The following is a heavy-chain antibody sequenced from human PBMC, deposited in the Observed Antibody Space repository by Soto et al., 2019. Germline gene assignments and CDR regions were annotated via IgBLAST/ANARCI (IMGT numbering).Heavy chain of an antibody. J-gene: IGHJ4*02. CDR3: ARAVGFLVPLDY. Sequence: SVKVSCKASGGTFSSYAISWVRQAPGQGLEWMGGIIPIFGTANYAQKFQGRVTITADESTSTAYMELSSLRSEDTAVYYCARAVGFLVPLDYWGQGTLVTVSS. CDR1: GGTFSSYA. CDR2: IIPIFGTA. V-gene: IGHV1-69*13. D-gene: IGHD2-8*02.